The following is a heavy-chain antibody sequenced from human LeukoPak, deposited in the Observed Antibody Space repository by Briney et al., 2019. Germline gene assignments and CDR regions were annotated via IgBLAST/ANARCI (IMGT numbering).Heavy chain of an antibody. Sequence: SQTLSLTCTVSGGSISSGDYYWSWIRQPPGKGLEWIGYIYHSGSTYYNPSLKSRVTISVDRSKNQFSLKLSSVTTADTAVYYCARERDYAFDIWGQGTMVTVSS. D-gene: IGHD4-11*01. J-gene: IGHJ3*02. CDR1: GGSISSGDYY. CDR3: ARERDYAFDI. V-gene: IGHV4-30-2*01. CDR2: IYHSGST.